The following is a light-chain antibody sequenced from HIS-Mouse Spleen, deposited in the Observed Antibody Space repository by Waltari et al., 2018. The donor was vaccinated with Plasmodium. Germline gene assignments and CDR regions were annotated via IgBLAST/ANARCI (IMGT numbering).Light chain of an antibody. V-gene: IGLV2-23*03. CDR2: EGS. CDR3: CSYAGSSTFVV. Sequence: SALTQPASVSGSPGQSITIPCTGTSSDVGSYHLVSWYQQHPGKAPQPMIYEGSKRPSGVSNRFSGSKSGNTASLTISGLQAEDEADYYCCSYAGSSTFVVFGGGTKLTVL. CDR1: SSDVGSYHL. J-gene: IGLJ2*01.